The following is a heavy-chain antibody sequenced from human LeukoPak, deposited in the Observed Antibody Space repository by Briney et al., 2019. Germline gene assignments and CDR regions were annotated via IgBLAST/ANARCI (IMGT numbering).Heavy chain of an antibody. Sequence: GGSLRLSCAASGFTFSSYAMHWVRQAPGKGLEWVAVISYDGSNKYYADSVKGRFTISRDNSKNTLYLQMNSLRAEDTAGYYCARGGSGWFRWFDPWGQGTLVTVSS. V-gene: IGHV3-30*04. CDR3: ARGGSGWFRWFDP. CDR1: GFTFSSYA. CDR2: ISYDGSNK. J-gene: IGHJ5*02. D-gene: IGHD6-19*01.